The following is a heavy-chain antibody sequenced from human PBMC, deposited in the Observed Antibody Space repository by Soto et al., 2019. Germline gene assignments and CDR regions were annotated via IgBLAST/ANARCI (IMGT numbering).Heavy chain of an antibody. CDR1: GFTVSSNY. CDR3: ANPPTHCMDV. CDR2: IYSGGST. V-gene: IGHV3-53*01. Sequence: GGSLRLSCAASGFTVSSNYMSWVRQAPGRGLEWVSVIYSGGSTYYADSVKGRFTISRDNSKNTLYLQMNSLRAEDTAVYYCANPPTHCMDVWGQGTTVTVSS. J-gene: IGHJ6*02.